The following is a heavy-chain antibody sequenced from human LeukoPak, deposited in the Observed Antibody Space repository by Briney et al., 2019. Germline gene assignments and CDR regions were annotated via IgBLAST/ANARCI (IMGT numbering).Heavy chain of an antibody. Sequence: PSQTLSITCTVSGGSISSGGYSWSWIRQHPGKGLEWIGYIYYSGSTYYNPSLTSRVTISVDTPKNHFSLKLSSVTGADTAGYYCARGACSQLLYEECYYGMDVWGQGTTVTVSS. D-gene: IGHD2-2*02. CDR2: IYYSGST. CDR1: GGSISSGGYS. V-gene: IGHV4-31*03. J-gene: IGHJ6*02. CDR3: ARGACSQLLYEECYYGMDV.